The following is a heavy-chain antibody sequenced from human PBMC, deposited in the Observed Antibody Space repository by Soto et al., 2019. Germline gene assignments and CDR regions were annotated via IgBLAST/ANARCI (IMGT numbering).Heavy chain of an antibody. Sequence: RFAFKASGGTFSNHPSSWVRQSRGQGLEWMGGIIPIFGTSNYAQKFQGRVTITADESTRTAYMELSSLRSEDTAVYYCVRGKMRETATILRDKWFDPWGQGTLVTVSS. J-gene: IGHJ5*02. CDR3: VRGKMRETATILRDKWFDP. V-gene: IGHV1-69*01. CDR1: GGTFSNHP. CDR2: IIPIFGTS. D-gene: IGHD5-12*01.